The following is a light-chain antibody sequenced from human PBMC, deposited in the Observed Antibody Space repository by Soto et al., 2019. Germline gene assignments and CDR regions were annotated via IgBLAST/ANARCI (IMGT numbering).Light chain of an antibody. CDR3: QQYNGYWT. CDR2: EAS. Sequence: DIQMTQSPSTLSASGGDRVTITCRASQSISGSLAWYQQKPGKAPKLLIYEASNLKSGVPSWFSGSGSGTEYTLTISSLQPADSASYYCQQYNGYWTFGQGTRVKIK. CDR1: QSISGS. J-gene: IGKJ1*01. V-gene: IGKV1-5*03.